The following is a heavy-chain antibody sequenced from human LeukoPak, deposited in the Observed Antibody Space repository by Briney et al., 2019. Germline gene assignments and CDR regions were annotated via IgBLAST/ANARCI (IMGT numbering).Heavy chain of an antibody. V-gene: IGHV3-23*01. D-gene: IGHD3-10*01. CDR2: ISGNGGSI. Sequence: PGGSLRLSCAASGFTFSSYGMSWVRQAPGKGLEWVSSISGNGGSIYYADSVKGRFTISRDNSKSTLYLQMNSLRAEDTAGYYCARARITLVQGSDVINYYNDHWGQGTLVTVSS. J-gene: IGHJ4*02. CDR3: ARARITLVQGSDVINYYNDH. CDR1: GFTFSSYG.